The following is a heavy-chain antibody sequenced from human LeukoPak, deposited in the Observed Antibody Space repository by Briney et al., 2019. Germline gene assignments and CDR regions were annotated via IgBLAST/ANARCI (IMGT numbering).Heavy chain of an antibody. J-gene: IGHJ4*02. CDR2: ISGSGGST. Sequence: GGSLRLSCAASGFTFSSYAMSWVRQAPGKGLEWVSAISGSGGSTYYADSVKGRFTISRDNSKNTLYLQMNSPRAEDTAIYYCAKDTLYDNSGYWGQGTLVTVSS. V-gene: IGHV3-23*01. D-gene: IGHD3-22*01. CDR1: GFTFSSYA. CDR3: AKDTLYDNSGY.